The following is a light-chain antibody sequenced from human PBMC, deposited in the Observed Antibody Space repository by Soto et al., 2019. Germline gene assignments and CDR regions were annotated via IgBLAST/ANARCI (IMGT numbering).Light chain of an antibody. CDR2: DVS. J-gene: IGLJ1*01. CDR1: SSDVGYYNY. CDR3: CSYAGYYTYYV. V-gene: IGLV2-11*01. Sequence: QSALTQPRSVSGSPGQSVTISCTGTSSDVGYYNYVSWYQQHPGKAPKLMIYDVSTRPSGVPGRFSGSKSGNTASLTISGFQAEDEADYHCCSYAGYYTYYVFGTGTKVTVL.